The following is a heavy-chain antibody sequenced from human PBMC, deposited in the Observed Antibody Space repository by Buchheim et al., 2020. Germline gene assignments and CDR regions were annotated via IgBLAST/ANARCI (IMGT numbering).Heavy chain of an antibody. CDR1: GFTFSSYW. Sequence: EVQLVESGGGLVQPGGSLRLSRAASGFTFSSYWMHWVRQAPGKGLVWVSRINSDGSSTSYADSVKGRFTISRDNAKNTLYLQMNSLRAEDTAVYYCARGSTGTTSSTYYYYYGMDVWGQGTT. J-gene: IGHJ6*02. V-gene: IGHV3-74*01. CDR2: INSDGSST. CDR3: ARGSTGTTSSTYYYYYGMDV. D-gene: IGHD1-1*01.